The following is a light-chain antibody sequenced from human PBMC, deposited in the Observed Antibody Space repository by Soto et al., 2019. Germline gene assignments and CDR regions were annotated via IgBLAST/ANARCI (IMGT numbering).Light chain of an antibody. CDR3: QQSNNWPPIT. CDR2: DAS. CDR1: QSVGSY. V-gene: IGKV3-11*01. Sequence: PCERATLSCRASQSVGSYLAWYQHKPGQAPRLLIYDASNRATGIPARFSGSGSGTDFTLTISSLEPEDFALYYCQQSNNWPPITFGQGTRLEIK. J-gene: IGKJ5*01.